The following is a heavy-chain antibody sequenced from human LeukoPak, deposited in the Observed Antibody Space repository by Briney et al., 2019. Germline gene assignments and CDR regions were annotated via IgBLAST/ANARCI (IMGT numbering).Heavy chain of an antibody. V-gene: IGHV3-7*01. J-gene: IGHJ4*02. Sequence: PGGSLRLSCAASGFTFSLYWMTWVRQSPGKGLEWVADINPDGSQKYSVDSVKGRFTISRDNAKNSLFLQMNSLRAEDTAVYYCAKDGALTGYYDILTGSDYWGQGTLVTVSS. CDR1: GFTFSLYW. CDR3: AKDGALTGYYDILTGSDY. CDR2: INPDGSQK. D-gene: IGHD3-9*01.